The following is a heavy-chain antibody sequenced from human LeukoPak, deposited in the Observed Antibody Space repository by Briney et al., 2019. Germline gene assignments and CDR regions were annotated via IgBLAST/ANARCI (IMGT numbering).Heavy chain of an antibody. Sequence: QPGGSLRLSCAASGFTFSSYGMHWVRQAPGKGLEWVAVISYDGSNKYYADSVKGRFTISRDNSKNTLFLQMNTLRAEDTAVYYCAKDEGFYDILTGYLLRGTTFDYWGQGTLVTVSS. CDR2: ISYDGSNK. D-gene: IGHD3-9*01. CDR3: AKDEGFYDILTGYLLRGTTFDY. CDR1: GFTFSSYG. V-gene: IGHV3-30*18. J-gene: IGHJ4*02.